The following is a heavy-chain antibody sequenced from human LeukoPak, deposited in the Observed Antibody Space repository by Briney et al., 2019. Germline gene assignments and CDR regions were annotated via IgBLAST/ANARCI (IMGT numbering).Heavy chain of an antibody. CDR2: IYPNSGGT. V-gene: IGHV1-2*02. D-gene: IGHD7-27*01. Sequence: ASVNVSCKTSGYTFTGYYMHWVRQAPGQGLEWMGWIYPNSGGTNYPQKFQGRVTMTRDTYISTAYMELRSVRSDDTAVYYCARLWGKYDAFDIWGQGTMVTVSS. CDR1: GYTFTGYY. CDR3: ARLWGKYDAFDI. J-gene: IGHJ3*02.